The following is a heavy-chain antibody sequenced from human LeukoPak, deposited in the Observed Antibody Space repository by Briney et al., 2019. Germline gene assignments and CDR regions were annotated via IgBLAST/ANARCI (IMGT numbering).Heavy chain of an antibody. D-gene: IGHD4-23*01. V-gene: IGHV1-2*02. J-gene: IGHJ6*02. Sequence: GASVKLSRKASGYTFTGYYMHWVRQAPGQGLEWMGWINPNSGGTNYAQKFQGGVTMTRDTSISTAYMELSRLRSDDTAVYYCAREDYGGNGHPWGQGTTVTVSS. CDR3: AREDYGGNGHP. CDR2: INPNSGGT. CDR1: GYTFTGYY.